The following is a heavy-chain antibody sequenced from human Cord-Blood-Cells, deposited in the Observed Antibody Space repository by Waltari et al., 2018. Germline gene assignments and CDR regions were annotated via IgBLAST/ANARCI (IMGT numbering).Heavy chain of an antibody. V-gene: IGHV3-48*03. Sequence: EVQLVESGGGLVQPGGSLRLSCAASGFTFSSYEMNWVRQAPGTGLEWVSYISSSGSTIYYPDSVKGRCTSSRDNAKNSLYLQMNSLRAEDTAVYYCARGQRLRPFYDILTGYYHFDYWGQGTLVTVSS. J-gene: IGHJ4*02. CDR2: ISSSGSTI. CDR3: ARGQRLRPFYDILTGYYHFDY. D-gene: IGHD3-9*01. CDR1: GFTFSSYE.